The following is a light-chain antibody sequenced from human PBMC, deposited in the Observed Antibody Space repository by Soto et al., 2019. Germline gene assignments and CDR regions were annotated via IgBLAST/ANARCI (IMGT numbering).Light chain of an antibody. CDR2: YDS. Sequence: ELTQPPSVSVAPGKTARITCGGNNIGSKSVHWYQQKPGQAPVLVIYYDSDRPSGIPERFSGSNSGNTATLTISRVEAGDEADYYCQVWDSSSDRVVFGGGTKLTVL. V-gene: IGLV3-21*04. J-gene: IGLJ2*01. CDR3: QVWDSSSDRVV. CDR1: NIGSKS.